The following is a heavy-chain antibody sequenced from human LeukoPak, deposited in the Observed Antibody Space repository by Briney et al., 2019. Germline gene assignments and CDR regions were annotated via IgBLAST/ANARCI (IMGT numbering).Heavy chain of an antibody. D-gene: IGHD3-22*01. CDR1: GGTFSSYA. Sequence: SVKVSCKASGGTFSSYAISWVRQAPGQGLEWMGGIIPIFGTANYAQKFQGRVTITADESTSTAYMGLSSLRSEDTAVYYCARGGNYYDSSGYYLSGNYWGQGTLVTVSS. CDR2: IIPIFGTA. J-gene: IGHJ4*02. CDR3: ARGGNYYDSSGYYLSGNY. V-gene: IGHV1-69*13.